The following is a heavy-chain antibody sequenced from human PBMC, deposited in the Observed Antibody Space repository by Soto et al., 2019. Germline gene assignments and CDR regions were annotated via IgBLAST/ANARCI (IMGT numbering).Heavy chain of an antibody. CDR3: ARQRPTDGGWEFANYYGMDV. CDR2: IIHSEST. V-gene: IGHV4-34*12. Sequence: PSETLSLTCAVYGGSFSAYYWSWVRQPPGKGLEWIGEIIHSESTKYNPSLKSRVTISVDTSKNQFSLKLSSVTAADTAVYYCARQRPTDGGWEFANYYGMDVWGQGTPVTVSS. CDR1: GGSFSAYY. J-gene: IGHJ6*02. D-gene: IGHD1-26*01.